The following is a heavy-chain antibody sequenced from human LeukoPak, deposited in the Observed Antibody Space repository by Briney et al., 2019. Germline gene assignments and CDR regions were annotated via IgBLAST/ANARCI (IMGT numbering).Heavy chain of an antibody. CDR3: ARMFGESYYYYYMDV. CDR2: ISSSSSTI. J-gene: IGHJ6*03. V-gene: IGHV3-48*04. CDR1: GFTFRSYS. Sequence: GGSLRLSCAASGFTFRSYSMNWVRQAPGKGLEWVSYISSSSSTIYYADSVKGRFTISRDNAKNSLYLQMNSLRAEDTAVYYCARMFGESYYYYYMDVWGKGTTVTVSS. D-gene: IGHD3-10*02.